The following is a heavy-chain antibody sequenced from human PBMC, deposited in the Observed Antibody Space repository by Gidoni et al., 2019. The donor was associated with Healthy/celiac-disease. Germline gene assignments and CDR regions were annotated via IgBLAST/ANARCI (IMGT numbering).Heavy chain of an antibody. CDR2: ISGSGGST. D-gene: IGHD6-19*01. Sequence: EVQLLESGGGLVQPGGSLRLACAASGFTFSSYAMSWVRQAPGKGLEWVSAISGSGGSTYYADSVKGRFTISRDNSKNTLYLQMNSLRAEDTAVYYCAKGRYSSGWYGDYWGQGTLVTVSS. CDR3: AKGRYSSGWYGDY. CDR1: GFTFSSYA. V-gene: IGHV3-23*01. J-gene: IGHJ4*02.